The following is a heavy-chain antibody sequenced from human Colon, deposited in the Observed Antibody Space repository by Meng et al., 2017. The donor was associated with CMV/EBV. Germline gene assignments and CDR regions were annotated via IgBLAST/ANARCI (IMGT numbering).Heavy chain of an antibody. D-gene: IGHD3-16*01. Sequence: SETLSLTCNVSGGSISTYYWTWIRQPPGKGLEWIGTVYYTGSARYSPSLKSRLTISVDTAKNQFSLKLSSVTVADTAIYYCARADPSLAMYYFDYWGPGMLVTVSS. CDR3: ARADPSLAMYYFDY. CDR1: GGSISTYY. V-gene: IGHV4-59*13. CDR2: VYYTGSA. J-gene: IGHJ4*02.